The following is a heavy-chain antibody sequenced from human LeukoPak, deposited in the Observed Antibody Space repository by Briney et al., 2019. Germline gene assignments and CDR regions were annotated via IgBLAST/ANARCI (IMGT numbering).Heavy chain of an antibody. Sequence: ASVKVSCKASGYTFTGYYMHWVRQAPGQGLEWMGWINPNSGGTNYAQKFQGRVTMTTDASTSTAYMDLRSLRSDDTAIYYCARDSPDGSGTYYNDSPDHWGQGTLVTVSS. CDR1: GYTFTGYY. D-gene: IGHD3-10*01. V-gene: IGHV1-2*02. CDR2: INPNSGGT. J-gene: IGHJ4*02. CDR3: ARDSPDGSGTYYNDSPDH.